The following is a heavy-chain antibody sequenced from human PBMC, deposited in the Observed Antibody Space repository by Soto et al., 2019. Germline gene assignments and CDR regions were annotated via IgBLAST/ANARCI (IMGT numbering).Heavy chain of an antibody. V-gene: IGHV1-18*04. Sequence: ASVKVSCQASGYTFKSYDVMWVRQAHGQGLEWMGWISGHNGKADYAENFQGRVIMTTDTSTATASMDLRGLRSDDTAVYYCARKGYIGNFAMDVWGQGTTVTVSS. D-gene: IGHD5-12*01. CDR2: ISGHNGKA. CDR1: GYTFKSYD. CDR3: ARKGYIGNFAMDV. J-gene: IGHJ6*02.